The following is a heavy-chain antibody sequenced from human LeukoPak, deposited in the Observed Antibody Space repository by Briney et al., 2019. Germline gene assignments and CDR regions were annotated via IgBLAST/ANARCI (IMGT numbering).Heavy chain of an antibody. V-gene: IGHV4-38-2*01. Sequence: SETLSLTCDVSGDSISSDYYWGWIRQTPGKGLEWIGGIYHSGSTSYNPSLKSRVTISVDTSKNQFSLKLSSVTAADTAVYYCARVESPPSSVFNLYYGMDVWGKGTTVTVSS. CDR3: ARVESPPSSVFNLYYGMDV. CDR2: IYHSGST. CDR1: GDSISSDYY. D-gene: IGHD1-1*01. J-gene: IGHJ6*04.